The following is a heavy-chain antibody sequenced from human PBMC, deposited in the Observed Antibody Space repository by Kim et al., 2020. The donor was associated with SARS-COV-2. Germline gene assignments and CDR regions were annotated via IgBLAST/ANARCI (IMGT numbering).Heavy chain of an antibody. J-gene: IGHJ4*02. D-gene: IGHD4-17*01. Sequence: YYGASVKGRFTISRDNSKDTLYLQMTSLRAEDTAVYYCARDLSKTRYFDYWGQGTLVTVSS. CDR3: ARDLSKTRYFDY. V-gene: IGHV3-33*01.